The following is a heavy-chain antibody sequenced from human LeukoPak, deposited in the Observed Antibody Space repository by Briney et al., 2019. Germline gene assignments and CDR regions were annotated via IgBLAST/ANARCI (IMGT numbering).Heavy chain of an antibody. CDR2: IYYSGST. CDR3: ARGGYCSSTSCYYDAFDI. Sequence: SETLSLTCTVSGGSISSYYWSWIRQPPGKGLEWIGYIYYSGSTNYNPSLKSRVTISVDTSKNQFSLKLSSVTAADTAVYYCARGGYCSSTSCYYDAFDIWGQGTMVTVSS. J-gene: IGHJ3*02. D-gene: IGHD2-2*01. CDR1: GGSISSYY. V-gene: IGHV4-59*12.